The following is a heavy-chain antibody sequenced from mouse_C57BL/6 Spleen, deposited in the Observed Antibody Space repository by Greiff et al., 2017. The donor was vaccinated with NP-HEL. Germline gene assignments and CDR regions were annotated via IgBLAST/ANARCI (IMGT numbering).Heavy chain of an antibody. J-gene: IGHJ3*01. V-gene: IGHV5-6*01. Sequence: VQLKESGGDLVKPGGSLKLSCAASGFTFSSYGMSWVRQTPDKRLEWVATISSGGSYTYYPDSVKGRFTISRDNAKNNLYLQMSSLKSEDTAMYYCARQGRLLPSWFAYWGQGTLVTVSA. CDR2: ISSGGSYT. CDR3: ARQGRLLPSWFAY. CDR1: GFTFSSYG. D-gene: IGHD2-3*01.